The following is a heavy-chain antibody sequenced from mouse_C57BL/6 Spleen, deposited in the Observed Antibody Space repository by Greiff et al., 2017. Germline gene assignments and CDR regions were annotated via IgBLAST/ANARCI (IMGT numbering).Heavy chain of an antibody. J-gene: IGHJ2*01. CDR1: GFTFSSYT. D-gene: IGHD2-3*01. CDR2: ISGGGGNT. CDR3: SRRWLQYDFDY. V-gene: IGHV5-9*01. Sequence: EVMLVESGGGLVKPGGSLKLSCAASGFTFSSYTMSWVRQTPGKRLEWVATISGGGGNTYYPDSVKGRFTIARDNAKNTLYLQMSSLRSEDAALYYCSRRWLQYDFDYWGQGTTLTVSS.